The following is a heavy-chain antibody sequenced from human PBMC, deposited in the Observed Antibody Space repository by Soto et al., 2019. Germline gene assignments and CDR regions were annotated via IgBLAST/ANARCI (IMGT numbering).Heavy chain of an antibody. CDR2: IIGSGTTM. CDR1: GFTFSDYY. J-gene: IGHJ6*02. Sequence: PVGSLRLSCAASGFTFSDYYMTWIRQAPGKGLEWVSYIIGSGTTMYYADSVKGRFTISRDNAKNSLYLQMNSLRGEDTAVYYCARGNYGMDVWGQGTTVTVSS. CDR3: ARGNYGMDV. V-gene: IGHV3-11*01.